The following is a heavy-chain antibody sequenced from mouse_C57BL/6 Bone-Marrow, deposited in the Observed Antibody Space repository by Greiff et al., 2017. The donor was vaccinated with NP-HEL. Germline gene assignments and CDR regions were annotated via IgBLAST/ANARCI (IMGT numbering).Heavy chain of an antibody. Sequence: DVKLQESVAELVRPGASVKLSCTASGFNIKNTYMPWVKQRPEQGLEWIGRIDPANGNTKYAPKFQGKATITADTSSNTAYLQLSSLTSEDTAIYYCARRDDYHFDYWGQGTTLTVSS. D-gene: IGHD2-4*01. CDR1: GFNIKNTY. CDR3: ARRDDYHFDY. V-gene: IGHV14-3*01. J-gene: IGHJ2*01. CDR2: IDPANGNT.